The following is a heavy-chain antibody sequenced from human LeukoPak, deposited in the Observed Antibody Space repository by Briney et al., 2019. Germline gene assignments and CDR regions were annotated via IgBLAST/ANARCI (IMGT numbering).Heavy chain of an antibody. Sequence: PGGSLRLSCAASGFTFSSYAMHWARQAPGKGLEWVAVISYDGSNKYYADSVKGRFTISRDNSKNTLYLQMNSLRAEDTAVYYCAESPSSSWPYYFDYWGQGTLVTVSS. J-gene: IGHJ4*02. V-gene: IGHV3-30-3*01. CDR2: ISYDGSNK. D-gene: IGHD6-13*01. CDR1: GFTFSSYA. CDR3: AESPSSSWPYYFDY.